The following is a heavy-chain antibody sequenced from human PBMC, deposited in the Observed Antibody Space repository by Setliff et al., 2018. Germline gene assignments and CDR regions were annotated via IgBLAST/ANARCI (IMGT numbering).Heavy chain of an antibody. CDR2: IYHDGRA. D-gene: IGHD2-15*01. V-gene: IGHV4-38-2*01. CDR3: MRQVGGGLWYFDY. CDR1: GLSISGEYY. J-gene: IGHJ4*02. Sequence: SETLSLTCAVSGLSISGEYYWGWIRQPPGGGPEWIGIIYHDGRAYYSTSLESRVNLSLDMSKTQFSLHLNSVTAADTAVYYCMRQVGGGLWYFDYWGQGILVTV.